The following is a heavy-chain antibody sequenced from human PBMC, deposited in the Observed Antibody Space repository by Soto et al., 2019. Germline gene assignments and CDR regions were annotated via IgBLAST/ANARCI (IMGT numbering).Heavy chain of an antibody. Sequence: LRLSCAASGFTFRSYAMHWVRQAPGKGLEWVATISYDENNRYYTDSVKGRFTISRDNSKNTVYLQVNSWRDEDTAVYYCARAMDICMASKDSWCETGGQGTLVAVCS. CDR1: GFTFRSYA. J-gene: IGHJ5*02. CDR2: ISYDENNR. V-gene: IGHV3-30-3*01. D-gene: IGHD2-2*03. CDR3: ARAMDICMASKDSWCET.